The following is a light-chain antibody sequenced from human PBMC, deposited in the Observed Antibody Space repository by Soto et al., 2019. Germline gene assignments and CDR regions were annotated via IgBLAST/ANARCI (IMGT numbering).Light chain of an antibody. CDR1: SSNIGALFD. CDR2: GNI. V-gene: IGLV1-40*01. J-gene: IGLJ1*01. Sequence: QSVLTQPPSVSGAPGQTVTISGTGGSSNIGALFDVHWYQQLPGAAPKLLIYGNINRPSGVPDRFSGSKSGTSASLAITGLRAEDEADYYCQSYDSSLGGSVFGTGTKLTVL. CDR3: QSYDSSLGGSV.